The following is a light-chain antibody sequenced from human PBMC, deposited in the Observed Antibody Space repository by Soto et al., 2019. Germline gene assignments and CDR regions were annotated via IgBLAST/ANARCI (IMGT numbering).Light chain of an antibody. J-gene: IGKJ2*01. CDR3: QQYGRSPLLYT. CDR1: QSVTSNF. CDR2: AAS. V-gene: IGKV3-20*01. Sequence: ENVLTQSPGTLSLSPGERATLSCRASQSVTSNFLAWYQQKPGQAPRLLIYAASTRAAGVPDRFSGSGSGTDLTLTITGLKPEAFAVYYCQQYGRSPLLYTFGQGTKL.